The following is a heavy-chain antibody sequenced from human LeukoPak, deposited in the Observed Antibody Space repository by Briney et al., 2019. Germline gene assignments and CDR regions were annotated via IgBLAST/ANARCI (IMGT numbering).Heavy chain of an antibody. Sequence: SETLSLTCTVSGGSISSSSYYWGWIRQPPGKGLEWIGSIYYSGSTYYNPSLKSRVTISVDTSKNQFPMKLSSVTAADTAVYYCARAPTRYGDYALFDYWGQGTLVTVSS. CDR2: IYYSGST. J-gene: IGHJ4*02. CDR1: GGSISSSSYY. D-gene: IGHD4-17*01. CDR3: ARAPTRYGDYALFDY. V-gene: IGHV4-39*06.